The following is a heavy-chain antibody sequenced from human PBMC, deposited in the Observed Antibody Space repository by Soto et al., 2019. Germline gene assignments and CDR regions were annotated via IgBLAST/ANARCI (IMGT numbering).Heavy chain of an antibody. Sequence: PSETLSLTCAVSGGSISSGGYYWGWMRQPPGKGLEWIASFFIGGNTYYNPSLKSRVTTSVDTSKNQFSLKLSSVTAADTAVYYCARHVDPLEYYYDSSGYYPPYYFDYWGQGTLVTVSS. J-gene: IGHJ4*02. CDR3: ARHVDPLEYYYDSSGYYPPYYFDY. V-gene: IGHV4-39*01. CDR1: GGSISSGGYY. D-gene: IGHD3-22*01. CDR2: FFIGGNT.